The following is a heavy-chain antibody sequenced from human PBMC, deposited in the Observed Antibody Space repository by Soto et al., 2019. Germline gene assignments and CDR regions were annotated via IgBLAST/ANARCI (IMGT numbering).Heavy chain of an antibody. V-gene: IGHV3-23*01. CDR1: TFTFSNCV. D-gene: IGHD3-3*01. Sequence: CLRLSCAVSTFTFSNCVLNWVRQTPGKGLEWVSTIGYTGGSSYYADSVKGRFAISRDNSKNTLFLQMNSLRAEDTAVYYCAKETVWSGSCSYRFHHSGPGTMFTDP. CDR2: IGYTGGSS. CDR3: AKETVWSGSCSYRFHHSGPGTMFTDP. J-gene: IGHJ5*02.